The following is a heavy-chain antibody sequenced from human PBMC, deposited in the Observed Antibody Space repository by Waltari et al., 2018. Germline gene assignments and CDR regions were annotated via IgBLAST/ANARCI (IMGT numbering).Heavy chain of an antibody. CDR2: IYYSGST. Sequence: QVQLQESGPGLVKPSETLSLTCTVSGGSISSYYWRWIRQPPGKGLEWIGYIYYSGSTNYNPSLKSRVTISVDTSKNQFSLKLSSVTAADTAVYYCAKDSSGWYRVYFDYWGQGTLVTVSS. V-gene: IGHV4-59*01. J-gene: IGHJ4*02. D-gene: IGHD6-19*01. CDR1: GGSISSYY. CDR3: AKDSSGWYRVYFDY.